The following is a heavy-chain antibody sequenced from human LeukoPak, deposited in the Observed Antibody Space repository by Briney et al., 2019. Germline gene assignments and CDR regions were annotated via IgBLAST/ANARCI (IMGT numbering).Heavy chain of an antibody. J-gene: IGHJ4*02. D-gene: IGHD4-17*01. V-gene: IGHV3-30*02. CDR1: GFTFSSYG. Sequence: PGGSLRLSCVASGFTFSSYGMHWVRQAPGKGLEWVAFIRYDGSNKYYADSVKGRFTISRDNSKNTLYLQMNSLRAEDTAVYYCAKDLSTVTTFFDYWGQGTLVTVSS. CDR2: IRYDGSNK. CDR3: AKDLSTVTTFFDY.